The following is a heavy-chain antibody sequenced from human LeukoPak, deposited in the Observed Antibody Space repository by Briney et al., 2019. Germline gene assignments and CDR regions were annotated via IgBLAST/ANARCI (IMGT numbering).Heavy chain of an antibody. J-gene: IGHJ4*02. Sequence: SETLSLTCTVSGGSISSYSWSWIRQPPGKGLEWVGSIYYSGSTNYNPSLKSRVTISVDTTRSQFYLKLSSVTAADTAVYYCARVSSGWSEFDYWGQGTLVTVSS. V-gene: IGHV4-59*01. CDR2: IYYSGST. D-gene: IGHD6-19*01. CDR1: GGSISSYS. CDR3: ARVSSGWSEFDY.